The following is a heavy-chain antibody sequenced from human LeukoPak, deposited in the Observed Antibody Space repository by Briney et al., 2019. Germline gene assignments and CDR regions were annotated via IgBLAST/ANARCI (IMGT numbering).Heavy chain of an antibody. CDR3: AREGSTILDY. D-gene: IGHD1-26*01. Sequence: PSETLSLTCPVSSGSISPFYWSWIRQPPGKGLEWIGHIYYSGSTNYNPSLKSRVTISVDTSKNQFSLKLSSVTAADTAIYYCAREGSTILDYWGQGTLVTVSS. CDR1: SGSISPFY. J-gene: IGHJ4*02. V-gene: IGHV4-59*01. CDR2: IYYSGST.